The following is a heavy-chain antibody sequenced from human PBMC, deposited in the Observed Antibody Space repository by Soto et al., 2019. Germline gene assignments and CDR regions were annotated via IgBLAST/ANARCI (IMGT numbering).Heavy chain of an antibody. CDR3: TGDLNSGSGSYLTIEY. Sequence: GGSLRLSCAASGFTFSNAWMSWVRQAPGKGLEWVGRIKSKTDGGTTDYAAPVKGRFTISRDDSKNTLYLQMNSLKTEDTAVYYCTGDLNSGSGSYLTIEYWGQGTLVTVS. J-gene: IGHJ4*02. V-gene: IGHV3-15*01. CDR2: IKSKTDGGTT. CDR1: GFTFSNAW. D-gene: IGHD3-10*01.